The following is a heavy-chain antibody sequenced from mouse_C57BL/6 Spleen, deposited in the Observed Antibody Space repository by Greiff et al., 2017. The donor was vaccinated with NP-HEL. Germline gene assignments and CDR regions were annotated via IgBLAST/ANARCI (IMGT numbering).Heavy chain of an antibody. Sequence: EVKLQESGGGLVKPGGSLKLSCAASGFTFSDYGMHWVRQAPEKGLEWVAYISSGSSTIYSAATVKGRFTISRDNAKNTLFLQMTRLRSEDTAMYYCARDGYFGKDYWGQGTTLTVSS. CDR3: ARDGYFGKDY. CDR1: GFTFSDYG. V-gene: IGHV5-17*01. D-gene: IGHD2-3*01. CDR2: ISSGSSTI. J-gene: IGHJ2*01.